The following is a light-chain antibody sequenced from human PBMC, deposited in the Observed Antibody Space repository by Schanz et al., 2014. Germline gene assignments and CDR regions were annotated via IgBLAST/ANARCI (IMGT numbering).Light chain of an antibody. CDR1: TTDIGSTYL. V-gene: IGLV2-23*02. CDR2: EVS. CDR3: CSYVGHSTVL. Sequence: QSALTQPASVSGSPGQSITISCTGSTTDIGSTYLISWYQQHPGEAPKLMISEVSKWPSGVSNRFSGSKSGNTASLTISGLQAEDEADYYCCSYVGHSTVLFGGGTKLTVL. J-gene: IGLJ2*01.